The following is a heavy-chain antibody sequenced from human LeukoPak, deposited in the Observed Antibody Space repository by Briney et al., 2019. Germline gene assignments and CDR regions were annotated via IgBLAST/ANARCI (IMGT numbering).Heavy chain of an antibody. D-gene: IGHD3-10*01. CDR1: GFTFSTYD. J-gene: IGHJ4*02. CDR3: AKDRLDGSGSSDY. CDR2: ISYDGSNE. V-gene: IGHV3-30-3*02. Sequence: GGSLRLSCAASGFTFSTYDMHWVRQAPGMGLEWVAIISYDGSNEHYADSVKGRFTISRDNSKNTLYLQMNSLRAEDTAVYYCAKDRLDGSGSSDYWGQGTLVTVSS.